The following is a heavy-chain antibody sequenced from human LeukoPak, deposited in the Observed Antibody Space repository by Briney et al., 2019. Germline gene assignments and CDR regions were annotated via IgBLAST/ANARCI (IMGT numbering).Heavy chain of an antibody. Sequence: AGGSLRLSCAASGFTFRSYDMHWVRQVTGKGLEWVSAVGISGDTYYAGSVKGRFTISRENAKNSLYLQMNSLTAGDTAVYYCVRGGIQVSGIDEIDYWGQGILVTVSS. CDR2: VGISGDT. D-gene: IGHD6-19*01. CDR1: GFTFRSYD. J-gene: IGHJ4*02. CDR3: VRGGIQVSGIDEIDY. V-gene: IGHV3-13*01.